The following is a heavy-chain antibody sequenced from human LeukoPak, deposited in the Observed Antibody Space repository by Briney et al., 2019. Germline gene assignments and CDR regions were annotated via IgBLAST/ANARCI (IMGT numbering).Heavy chain of an antibody. V-gene: IGHV3-7*01. CDR2: IKQDGSEK. J-gene: IGHJ4*02. Sequence: GGSLRLSCAASGFTFSSYWMSWVRQAPGKGLEGVANIKQDGSEKYYVDSVKGRFTISRDNAKNSLYLQMNSLRAEDTAVYYCARDRFSARLPLDCWGKGTLVPVS. CDR1: GFTFSSYW. D-gene: IGHD3-3*01. CDR3: ARDRFSARLPLDC.